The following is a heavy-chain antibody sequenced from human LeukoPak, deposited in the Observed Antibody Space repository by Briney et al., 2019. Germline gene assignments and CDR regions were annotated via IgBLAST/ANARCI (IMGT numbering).Heavy chain of an antibody. V-gene: IGHV3-11*01. CDR2: ISSSGSTI. J-gene: IGHJ4*02. CDR1: GFTFSDYY. CDR3: ARSGPAKVPRADY. Sequence: GGFLRLSCAASGFTFSDYYMSWIRQAPGKGLEWVSYISSSGSTIYYADSVKGRFTISRDNAKNSLYLQMNSLRAEDTAVYYCARSGPAKVPRADYWGQGTLVTVSS. D-gene: IGHD4/OR15-4a*01.